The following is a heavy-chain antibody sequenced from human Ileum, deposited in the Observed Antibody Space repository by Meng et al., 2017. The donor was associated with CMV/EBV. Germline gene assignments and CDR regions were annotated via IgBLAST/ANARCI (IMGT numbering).Heavy chain of an antibody. CDR3: ARSKDIVIVEAAQAVFDI. Sequence: SETLSLTCSVSGGSVSNYFWSWIRQSPGRGLEWIGYIYYIGDATYNPSLKSRVTMSIDTSKNQFSLELTSVTTADTAVYYCARSKDIVIVEAAQAVFDIWGQGTMVTVSS. D-gene: IGHD2-15*01. J-gene: IGHJ3*02. CDR2: IYYIGDA. V-gene: IGHV4-59*02. CDR1: GGSVSNYF.